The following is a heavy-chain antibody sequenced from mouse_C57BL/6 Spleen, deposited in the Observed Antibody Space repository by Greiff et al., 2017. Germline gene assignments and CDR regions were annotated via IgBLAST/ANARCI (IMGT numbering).Heavy chain of an antibody. Sequence: VQLVESGPGLVQPSQSLSITCTVSGFSLTSYGVHWVRQSPGKGLEWLGVIWRGGSTDYNAAFMSRLSITKDNSKSQVFFKMNSLQADDTAIYYCAKNGGIYDGYYVGYFDVWGTGTTVTVSS. J-gene: IGHJ1*03. CDR2: IWRGGST. D-gene: IGHD2-3*01. V-gene: IGHV2-5*01. CDR1: GFSLTSYG. CDR3: AKNGGIYDGYYVGYFDV.